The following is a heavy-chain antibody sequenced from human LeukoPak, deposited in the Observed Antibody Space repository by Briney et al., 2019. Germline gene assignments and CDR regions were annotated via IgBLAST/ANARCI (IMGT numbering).Heavy chain of an antibody. CDR3: ASGLGSGSYGLLDYYYMDV. CDR1: GFTVSSNY. Sequence: GGSLRLSSAASGFTVSSNYMSWVRQAPGKGLEWVSVIYSGGSTYYAESVKGRFTISRDNSKNTLYLQMNSLRAEDTAVYYCASGLGSGSYGLLDYYYMDVWGKGTTVTVSS. D-gene: IGHD3-10*01. CDR2: IYSGGST. J-gene: IGHJ6*03. V-gene: IGHV3-53*01.